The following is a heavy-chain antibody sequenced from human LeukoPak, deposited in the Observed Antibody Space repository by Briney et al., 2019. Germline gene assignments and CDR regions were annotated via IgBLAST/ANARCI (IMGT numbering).Heavy chain of an antibody. V-gene: IGHV4-39*01. CDR2: IYYSGST. D-gene: IGHD6-19*01. CDR3: ASLVAGFDAFDI. J-gene: IGHJ3*02. CDR1: GGSISSSSYY. Sequence: SETLSLTCTVSGGSISSSSYYWGWIRQPPGKGLEWIGSIYYSGSTYYSPSLKSRVTISVDTSKNQFSLKLSSVTAADTAVYYCASLVAGFDAFDIWGQGTMVTVSS.